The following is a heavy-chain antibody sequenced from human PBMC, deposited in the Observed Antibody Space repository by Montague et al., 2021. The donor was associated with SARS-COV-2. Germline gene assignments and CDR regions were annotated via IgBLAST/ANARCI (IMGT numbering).Heavy chain of an antibody. D-gene: IGHD3-10*01. J-gene: IGHJ5*02. V-gene: IGHV4-34*01. Sequence: SETLSLTCSVSGGSFRGGYWSWSCIPQAKGKDRVWEVNNIRSANYNHSPKIRVTISVDTSKNKFSLTLSFVTATDAAVADCARADHDVSSIGAKKWFDPWGQGILVTVSS. CDR2: VNNIRSA. CDR3: ARADHDVSSIGAKKWFDP. CDR1: GGSFRGGY.